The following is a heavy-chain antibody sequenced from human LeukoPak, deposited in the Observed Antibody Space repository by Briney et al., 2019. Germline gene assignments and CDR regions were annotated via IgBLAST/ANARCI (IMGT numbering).Heavy chain of an antibody. V-gene: IGHV4-4*07. D-gene: IGHD3-16*02. CDR3: ARQTSVWGSYRPNWFDP. CDR1: GDSISSYY. CDR2: IYTSGSA. Sequence: PSETLSLTCTVSGDSISSYYWTWIRQPAGKGLEWIGHIYTSGSANYNPSLKSRVTMSVDTSKNQFSLKLSSVTAADTAVYYCARQTSVWGSYRPNWFDPWGQGTLVTVSS. J-gene: IGHJ5*02.